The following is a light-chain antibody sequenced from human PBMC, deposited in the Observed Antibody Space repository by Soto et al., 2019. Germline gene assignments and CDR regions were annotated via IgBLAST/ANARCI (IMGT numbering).Light chain of an antibody. CDR1: QGISRY. CDR3: RQHNSYPVT. J-gene: IGKJ4*01. V-gene: IGKV1-9*01. Sequence: DIQLTQSPSFLSASVGDRVTITCRASQGISRYLAWYQQKPGKAPNLLIYTASTLQSGVPSRFSGSGSGTEFTLTISSQQPEDFATYYCRQHNSYPVTFGGGTKVEIK. CDR2: TAS.